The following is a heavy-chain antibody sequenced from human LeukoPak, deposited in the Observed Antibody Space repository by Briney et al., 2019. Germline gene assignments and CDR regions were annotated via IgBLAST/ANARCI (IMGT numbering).Heavy chain of an antibody. J-gene: IGHJ4*02. D-gene: IGHD6-6*01. CDR1: GGSISSGDYY. CDR3: ARADDPGLVYFDY. Sequence: SETLSLTCTVSGGSISSGDYYWSWIRQPPGKGLEWIGYIYYSGSTYYNPSLKSRVTISVDTSKNQFSLKLSSVTAADTAVYYCARADDPGLVYFDYWGQGTLVTVPS. V-gene: IGHV4-30-4*01. CDR2: IYYSGST.